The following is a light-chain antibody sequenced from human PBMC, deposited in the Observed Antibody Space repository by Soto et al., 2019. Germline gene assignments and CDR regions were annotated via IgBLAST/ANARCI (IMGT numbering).Light chain of an antibody. Sequence: DIQMTQSPSTLSASVGDRVTITCRASQSISSWLAWYQQKPGKAPKLLIYDASSLESGVPSRFSGSGSGTEFTLTISSLQPDDFATYYCQQSYSSPLLAFGGGTKVEIK. J-gene: IGKJ4*01. CDR1: QSISSW. CDR2: DAS. CDR3: QQSYSSPLLA. V-gene: IGKV1-5*01.